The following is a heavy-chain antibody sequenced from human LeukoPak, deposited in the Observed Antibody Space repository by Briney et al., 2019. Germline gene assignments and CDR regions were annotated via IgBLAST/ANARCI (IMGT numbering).Heavy chain of an antibody. CDR2: IIPIFATA. CDR3: ASGTVASMDI. Sequence: SVKVSCKASGGTFNSYTINWVRQAPGQGLEWMGGIIPIFATANYAQKFQGRVTITADESTSTAYMELSSLSSEDTAVYYCASGTVASMDIWGQGTMVTVSS. D-gene: IGHD5-12*01. CDR1: GGTFNSYT. J-gene: IGHJ3*02. V-gene: IGHV1-69*13.